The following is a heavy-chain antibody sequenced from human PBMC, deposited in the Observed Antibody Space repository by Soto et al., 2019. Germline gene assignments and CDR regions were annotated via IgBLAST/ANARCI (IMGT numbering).Heavy chain of an antibody. V-gene: IGHV3-30*18. J-gene: IGHJ5*02. CDR1: GFTVATTG. CDR3: AKDWGSSGWFNWFNP. Sequence: QVQLVESGGGVVQPGEPLQVACAASGFTVATTGMHWVRQAPGKGLEWVAMISHSGTSKVYIDSVQGRFTISRDNARNKLYLQMSSLRPEDTAIYYCAKDWGSSGWFNWFNPWGQGVLVTVSS. D-gene: IGHD6-19*01. CDR2: ISHSGTSK.